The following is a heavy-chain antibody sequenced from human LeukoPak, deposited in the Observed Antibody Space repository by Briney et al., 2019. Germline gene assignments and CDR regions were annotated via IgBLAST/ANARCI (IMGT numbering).Heavy chain of an antibody. D-gene: IGHD1-26*01. CDR2: ISAYNGKT. Sequence: ASVKVSCKASGFTLISYGISWVRQAPGQGLEWMGWISAYNGKTNYAQKFQGRVTMTTDTSTSTAYMDLRSLRSDDTAVYYCARGGALTSFDYWGQGTLITVSS. J-gene: IGHJ4*02. CDR3: ARGGALTSFDY. CDR1: GFTLISYG. V-gene: IGHV1-18*01.